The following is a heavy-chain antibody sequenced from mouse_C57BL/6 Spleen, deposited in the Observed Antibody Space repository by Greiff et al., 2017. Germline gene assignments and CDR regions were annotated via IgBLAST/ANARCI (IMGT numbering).Heavy chain of an antibody. J-gene: IGHJ2*01. CDR1: GYTFTDYN. Sequence: EVQLQQSGPELVKPGASVKMSCKASGYTFTDYNMHWVKESHGKSLEWIGYINPNNGGTSYNQKFKGKATLTVNKSSSTAYMELRSLTSEASAVYYCARYGNYPYYFDDWGQGTTLTVSS. CDR3: ARYGNYPYYFDD. CDR2: INPNNGGT. V-gene: IGHV1-22*01. D-gene: IGHD2-1*01.